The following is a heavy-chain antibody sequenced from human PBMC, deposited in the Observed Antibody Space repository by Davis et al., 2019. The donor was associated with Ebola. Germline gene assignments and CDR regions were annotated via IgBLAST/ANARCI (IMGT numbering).Heavy chain of an antibody. CDR2: ISGSGGST. Sequence: PGGSLRLSCAASGFTFSSYAMSWVRQAPGKGLEWVSAISGSGGSTYCADSVKGRFTISRDNSKNTLYLQMNSLRAEDTAVYYCAKAYGDYYYYYGMDVWGQGTTVTGSS. CDR3: AKAYGDYYYYYGMDV. CDR1: GFTFSSYA. J-gene: IGHJ6*02. V-gene: IGHV3-23*01. D-gene: IGHD4-17*01.